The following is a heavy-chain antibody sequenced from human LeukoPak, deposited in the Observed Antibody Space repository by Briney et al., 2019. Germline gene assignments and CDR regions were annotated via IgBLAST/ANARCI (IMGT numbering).Heavy chain of an antibody. Sequence: SETLSLTCTVSGGSISSYYWSWIWQPAGRGLEWIGRINTSGSTNYNPSLKSRVTMSVDTSKNQFSLKLSSVTAADTAVYYCARASVVVITPDAFDIWGQGTMVTVSS. D-gene: IGHD3-22*01. CDR3: ARASVVVITPDAFDI. J-gene: IGHJ3*02. CDR1: GGSISSYY. CDR2: INTSGST. V-gene: IGHV4-4*07.